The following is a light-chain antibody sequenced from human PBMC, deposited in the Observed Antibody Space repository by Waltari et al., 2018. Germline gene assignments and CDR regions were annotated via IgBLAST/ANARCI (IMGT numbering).Light chain of an antibody. J-gene: IGKJ4*01. V-gene: IGKV3-11*01. CDR1: QSVRSS. CDR2: DAS. Sequence: RATLACRASQSVRSSLAWYQQKPGQAPRLLIYDASNRATGIPARFSGSGSGTDFTLTISSLEPEDFAVYFCQQRSDWPTFGGGTKVEIK. CDR3: QQRSDWPT.